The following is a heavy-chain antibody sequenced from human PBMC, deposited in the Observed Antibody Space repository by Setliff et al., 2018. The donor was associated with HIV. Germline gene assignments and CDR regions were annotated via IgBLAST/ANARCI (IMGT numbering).Heavy chain of an antibody. CDR3: ASRYSSLGHFQH. Sequence: SETLSLTCTVSGGSISSGSYYWSWIRQPAGKGLEWIGHIYTSGSTNYNPSLKSRVTISLDTSKNQFSLKLRSVTAADAAVYYCASRYSSLGHFQHWGQGTLVTVSS. D-gene: IGHD6-13*01. J-gene: IGHJ1*01. CDR2: IYTSGST. CDR1: GGSISSGSYY. V-gene: IGHV4-61*09.